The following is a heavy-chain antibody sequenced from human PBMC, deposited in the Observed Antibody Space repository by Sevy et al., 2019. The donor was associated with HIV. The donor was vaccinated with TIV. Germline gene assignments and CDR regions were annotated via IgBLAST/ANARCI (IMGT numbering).Heavy chain of an antibody. Sequence: GGSLRLSCAASGFTFSSYAMNWVRQAPGKGLGWVSPFTFGCGKINYADSVKGRFTISRDNSKNTLYLQMHRLRAEDTAVYYCAREGCSNPHDYWGQGTLVTVSS. V-gene: IGHV3-23*01. CDR2: FTFGCGKI. CDR1: GFTFSSYA. D-gene: IGHD3-10*02. J-gene: IGHJ4*02. CDR3: AREGCSNPHDY.